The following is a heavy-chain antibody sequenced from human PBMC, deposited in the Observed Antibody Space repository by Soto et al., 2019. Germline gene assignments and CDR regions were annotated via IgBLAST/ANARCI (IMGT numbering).Heavy chain of an antibody. D-gene: IGHD2-2*02. J-gene: IGHJ4*02. CDR3: AKDVPGSSYTTTFDH. Sequence: EVQLWESGGGWVQPGGSLRLSCAASGFTFSTYAMSWVRQAPGKGLEWVSGISGRGDKTFYADSVKGRFTISRDNSKNTLYLQMVSLRAEDTALYYCAKDVPGSSYTTTFDHWGQGTLVSASS. V-gene: IGHV3-23*01. CDR1: GFTFSTYA. CDR2: ISGRGDKT.